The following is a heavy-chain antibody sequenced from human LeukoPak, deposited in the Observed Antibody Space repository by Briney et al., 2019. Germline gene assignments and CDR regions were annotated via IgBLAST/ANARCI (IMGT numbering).Heavy chain of an antibody. CDR3: ATGIPAYAYGMDV. J-gene: IGHJ6*02. V-gene: IGHV3-11*01. CDR1: GFTFSDYY. CDR2: ISSSGSTI. Sequence: GGSLRLSCAASGFTFSDYYMSWIHQAPGKGLEWVSYISSSGSTIYYADSVKGRFTISRDNAKNSLYLQMNSLRAEDTAVYYCATGIPAYAYGMDVWGQGTTVTVSS.